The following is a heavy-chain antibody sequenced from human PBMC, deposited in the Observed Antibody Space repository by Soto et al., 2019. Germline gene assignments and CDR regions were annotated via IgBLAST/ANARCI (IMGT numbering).Heavy chain of an antibody. V-gene: IGHV3-23*01. J-gene: IGHJ4*02. CDR2: SSATGAGT. CDR1: GFTFSSYG. Sequence: EVQLLESGGGLGQPGGSLRLSCAASGFTFSSYGMTWVRQAPGKGLEWVSFSSATGAGTYYADSLKGRFTISRDNSKNTLYLQMTSLRADDTAVYYCAKDRRAGGNYGFYSDFWGQGALVIVSS. CDR3: AKDRRAGGNYGFYSDF. D-gene: IGHD1-7*01.